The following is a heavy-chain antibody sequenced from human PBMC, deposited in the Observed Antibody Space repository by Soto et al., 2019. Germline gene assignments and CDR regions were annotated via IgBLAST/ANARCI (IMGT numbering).Heavy chain of an antibody. CDR3: ARVNKQQLGVKVSGQPSNWFDP. Sequence: ASVKVSCKASGYTFTSYGISWVRQAPGQGLEWMGWISAYNGNTNYAQKLQGRVTMTTDTSTSTAYMELRSLRSDDTAVYYCARVNKQQLGVKVSGQPSNWFDPWGQGTLVTVAS. V-gene: IGHV1-18*01. CDR2: ISAYNGNT. CDR1: GYTFTSYG. J-gene: IGHJ5*02. D-gene: IGHD6-13*01.